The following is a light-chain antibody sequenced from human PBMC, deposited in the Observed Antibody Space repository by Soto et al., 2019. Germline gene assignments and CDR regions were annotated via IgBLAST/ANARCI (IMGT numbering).Light chain of an antibody. Sequence: DIQMTQSPSSLSASVGDRVTITCRASQGISTYLAWYQQKPGKAPNLLISAASTLQSGVPSRFSRRGSETEFPLKIPSLQPEDSATYYCQKRNSYPRTFGQGTKGDIK. CDR2: AAS. CDR1: QGISTY. CDR3: QKRNSYPRT. J-gene: IGKJ2*01. V-gene: IGKV1-9*01.